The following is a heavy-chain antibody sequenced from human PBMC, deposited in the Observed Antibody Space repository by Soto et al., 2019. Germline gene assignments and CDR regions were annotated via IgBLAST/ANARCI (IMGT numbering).Heavy chain of an antibody. Sequence: TSETLSLTCTVSGGSISSSSYYWGWIRQPPGKGLEWIGSINYSGSTYYNPSLKSRVTISVDTSKNQFSLKLSSVTAADTAVYYCASDNYYGSGSPFWGQGTLVTV. J-gene: IGHJ4*02. CDR2: INYSGST. CDR1: GGSISSSSYY. CDR3: ASDNYYGSGSPF. D-gene: IGHD3-10*01. V-gene: IGHV4-39*01.